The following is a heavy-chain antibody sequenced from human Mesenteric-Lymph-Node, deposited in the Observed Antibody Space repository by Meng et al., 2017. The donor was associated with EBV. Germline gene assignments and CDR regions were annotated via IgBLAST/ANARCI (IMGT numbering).Heavy chain of an antibody. CDR3: SHWTSNCFDP. D-gene: IGHD3/OR15-3a*01. Sequence: HTALKESVPTLLKPTQTLTLTFTFSGFSLSTSGLGVGWISQPPGKALEWLALIYWDDDKRYSPSLKTRLSITKDTSENQVVLTMTNMDPVDAATYYCSHWTSNCFDPWAQGTLVTVSS. CDR2: IYWDDDK. J-gene: IGHJ5*02. V-gene: IGHV2-5*02. CDR1: GFSLSTSGLG.